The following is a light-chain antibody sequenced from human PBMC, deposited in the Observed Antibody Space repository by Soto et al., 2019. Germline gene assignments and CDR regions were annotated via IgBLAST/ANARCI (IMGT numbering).Light chain of an antibody. CDR1: QSVISNY. Sequence: EVVLTQSPGTVSLSPGERVTLSCRASQSVISNYLAWYQQRPGQAPRLLIYAASSRATGIPDRFSGSGSGSDFTPSISSLEPEDFAVYYCQQYGSSLTWTFGQGTKVEMK. CDR2: AAS. V-gene: IGKV3-20*01. CDR3: QQYGSSLTWT. J-gene: IGKJ1*01.